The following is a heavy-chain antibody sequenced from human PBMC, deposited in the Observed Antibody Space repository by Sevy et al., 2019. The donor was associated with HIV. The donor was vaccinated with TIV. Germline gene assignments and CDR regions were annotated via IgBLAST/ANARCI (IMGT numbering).Heavy chain of an antibody. J-gene: IGHJ6*03. Sequence: SETLSLTCNVSGVSITRSYWNWIRQTPGKGLEWIAFVYYTGKTNYNPSLKSRVTVSLDTSKSQFSLKLSSVTASDPAVYYCARGGAGRQFDYYYYMDVWGKGTTVTVSS. CDR3: ARGGAGRQFDYYYYMDV. D-gene: IGHD6-6*01. CDR1: GVSITRSY. V-gene: IGHV4-59*01. CDR2: VYYTGKT.